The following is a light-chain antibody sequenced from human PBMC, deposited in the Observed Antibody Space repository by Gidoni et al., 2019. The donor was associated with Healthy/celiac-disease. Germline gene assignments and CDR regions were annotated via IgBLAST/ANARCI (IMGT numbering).Light chain of an antibody. CDR1: QIVSSY. J-gene: IGKJ5*01. Sequence: EIVLTQSSATLSLSPGERATLSCRASQIVSSYLAWYQQKPGQAPRLLIYDASNRATGIPARFSGSGSGTDFTLTISSLEPEDFAVYYCQQRSNWLVTFGQGTRLEIK. CDR2: DAS. V-gene: IGKV3-11*01. CDR3: QQRSNWLVT.